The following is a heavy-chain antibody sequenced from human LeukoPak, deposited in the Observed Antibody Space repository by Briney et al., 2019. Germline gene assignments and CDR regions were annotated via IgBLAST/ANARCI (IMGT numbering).Heavy chain of an antibody. Sequence: GGSLRLSCAASGFTFSSYSMNWVRQAPGKGLEGVSYISSSSSTIYYADSVKGRFTISRDNAKNSLYLQMNSLRAEDTAVYYCARDRTTVTTDPFDYWGQGPLVTVSS. CDR1: GFTFSSYS. CDR3: ARDRTTVTTDPFDY. D-gene: IGHD4-11*01. V-gene: IGHV3-48*01. CDR2: ISSSSSTI. J-gene: IGHJ4*02.